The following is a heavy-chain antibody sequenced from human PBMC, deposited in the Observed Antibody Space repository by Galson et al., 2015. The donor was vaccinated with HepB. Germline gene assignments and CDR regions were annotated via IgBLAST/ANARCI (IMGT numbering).Heavy chain of an antibody. V-gene: IGHV3-33*06. J-gene: IGHJ4*02. Sequence: SLRLSCAVSGFTFSNSGMHWVRQAPGKGLEWVAVTWSDGINNYYADSVKGRFTISRDNFKNTLYLQMRSLRAEDTAVYYCAKDAYRSSYYFDSWGQGTLVTVPS. D-gene: IGHD3-16*01. CDR3: AKDAYRSSYYFDS. CDR1: GFTFSNSG. CDR2: TWSDGINN.